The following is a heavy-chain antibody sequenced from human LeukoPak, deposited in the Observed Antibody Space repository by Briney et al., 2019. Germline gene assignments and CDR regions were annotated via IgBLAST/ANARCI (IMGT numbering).Heavy chain of an antibody. CDR1: GASISSYY. D-gene: IGHD5-18*01. CDR3: ASGGIYSYIWFDP. J-gene: IGHJ5*02. CDR2: IYYSGST. Sequence: SETLSPSCTVSGASISSYYWSWIRQPPGKGLEWIGYIYYSGSTNYNPSLKSRVTISVDTSKNQLSLKLNSVTTADTAVYYCASGGIYSYIWFDPWGQGTLVTVSS. V-gene: IGHV4-59*01.